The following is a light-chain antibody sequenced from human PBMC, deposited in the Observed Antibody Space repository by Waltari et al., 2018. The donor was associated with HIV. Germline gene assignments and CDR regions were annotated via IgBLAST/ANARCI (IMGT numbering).Light chain of an antibody. CDR3: AAWDDSLDGYV. CDR2: SSK. V-gene: IGLV1-44*01. Sequence: QSVLTQPHSASGTPGQRVTISCSGSSSNIERNTVNWYQQFPGTTPKVVIYSSKKRPAGVPDRFAGARSGTSASLAISGLQSEDEAHYYCAAWDDSLDGYVFGPGTEVTVL. CDR1: SSNIERNT. J-gene: IGLJ1*01.